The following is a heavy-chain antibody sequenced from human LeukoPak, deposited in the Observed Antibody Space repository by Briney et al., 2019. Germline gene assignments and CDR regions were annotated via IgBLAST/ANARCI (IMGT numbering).Heavy chain of an antibody. Sequence: GGSLRLSCAASGFTFGAYAMHWVRQAPGKGLEWVAVIWYDGSNNYHADSLKDRFTISRDNSRNTLYLQINSLRAEDTAVYYCARQVGNAGWYFDYWGQGALVTASS. V-gene: IGHV3-33*01. CDR2: IWYDGSNN. J-gene: IGHJ4*02. CDR3: ARQVGNAGWYFDY. CDR1: GFTFGAYA. D-gene: IGHD6-19*01.